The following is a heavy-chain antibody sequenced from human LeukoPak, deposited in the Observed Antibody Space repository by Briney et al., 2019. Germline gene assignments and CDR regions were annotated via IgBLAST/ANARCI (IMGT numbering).Heavy chain of an antibody. V-gene: IGHV4-4*07. CDR2: IYTSGST. J-gene: IGHJ4*02. CDR1: GGSISSYY. CDR3: ARGIVGATTEYYFDY. Sequence: SETLSLTCTVSGGSISSYYWSWIRQPAGKGLEWIGRIYTSGSTNYNPSLKSRVTMSVDTSKNQFSLKLSSVTAADTAVYYCARGIVGATTEYYFDYWGQGTLVTVSS. D-gene: IGHD1-26*01.